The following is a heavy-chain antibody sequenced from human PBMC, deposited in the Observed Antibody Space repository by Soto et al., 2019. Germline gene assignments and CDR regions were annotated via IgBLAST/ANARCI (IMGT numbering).Heavy chain of an antibody. CDR1: GYTFTSYD. V-gene: IGHV1-8*01. CDR3: ARGRSPPRRQWLGYYYYYMDV. Sequence: ASVKVSCKASGYTFTSYDINWVRQATGQGLEWMGWMNPNSGNTGYAQKFQGRVTMTRNTSISKAYMELSSLRSEDTAVYYCARGRSPPRRQWLGYYYYYMDVWGKGTTVTVSS. CDR2: MNPNSGNT. D-gene: IGHD6-19*01. J-gene: IGHJ6*03.